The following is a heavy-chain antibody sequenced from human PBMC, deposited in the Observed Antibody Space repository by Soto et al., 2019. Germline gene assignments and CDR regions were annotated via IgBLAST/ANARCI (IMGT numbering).Heavy chain of an antibody. J-gene: IGHJ4*02. D-gene: IGHD1-1*01. CDR1: GGSISSGGYY. CDR2: IYYSGST. V-gene: IGHV4-31*03. CDR3: ARDKITGLFDY. Sequence: SETLSLTCTVSGGSISSGGYYWSWIRQHPGKGLEWIGSIYYSGSTNYNPSLKSRVTISVDTSKNQFSLKLTSVTAADTAVYYCARDKITGLFDYWGQGTLVTVS.